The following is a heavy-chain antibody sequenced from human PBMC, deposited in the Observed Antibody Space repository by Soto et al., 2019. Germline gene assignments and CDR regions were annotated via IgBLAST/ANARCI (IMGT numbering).Heavy chain of an antibody. CDR2: ISAYNGNT. CDR1: GYTFTSYG. J-gene: IGHJ1*01. V-gene: IGHV1-18*01. D-gene: IGHD4-17*01. CDR3: ARDLGAGGEYGDYAFYFQH. Sequence: QVQLVQSGAEVKKPGASVKVSCKASGYTFTSYGISWVRQAPGQGLEWMGWISAYNGNTNYAQKLQGRVTMTTDTSTSTAYMELRSLRSDDTAVYYCARDLGAGGEYGDYAFYFQHWGQGTLVTVSS.